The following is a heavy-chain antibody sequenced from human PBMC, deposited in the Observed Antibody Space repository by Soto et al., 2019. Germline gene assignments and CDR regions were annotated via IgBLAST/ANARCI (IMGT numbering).Heavy chain of an antibody. Sequence: SETLSLTCAVYGGSFSGYYWSWIRQPPGKGLEWIGEINHSGSTNYNPSLKSRVTISVDTSKNQFSLKLSSVTAADTAVYYCALGCSGGSCYDPNWFDPWGQGTLVTVSS. CDR1: GGSFSGYY. D-gene: IGHD2-15*01. CDR3: ALGCSGGSCYDPNWFDP. J-gene: IGHJ5*02. CDR2: INHSGST. V-gene: IGHV4-34*01.